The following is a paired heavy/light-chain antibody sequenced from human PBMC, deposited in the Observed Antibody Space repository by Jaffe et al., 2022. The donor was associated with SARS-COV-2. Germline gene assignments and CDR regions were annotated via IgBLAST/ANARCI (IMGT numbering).Heavy chain of an antibody. D-gene: IGHD6-19*01. CDR3: ARAPGYSRGWYGFYFDF. Sequence: EVQLVESGGGLVQPGGSLRLSCGASGFTFNYYKMNWVRQAPGKGLEWVSVDTGDNTIYYADSVKGRFTISTDNAQNSLYLQMNSLRAEDTAVYYCARAPGYSRGWYGFYFDFWGQGTLVTDSS. CDR2: DTGDNTI. CDR1: GFTFNYYK. J-gene: IGHJ4*02. V-gene: IGHV3-48*03.
Light chain of an antibody. CDR3: QQYNNWPPWT. CDR2: GAS. V-gene: IGKV3-15*01. Sequence: EIVMTQSPVTVSVSPGERATLSCRASQSVSSNLAWYQQKPGQAPRLLIYGASTRATGIPARFSGSGSGTEFTLTISSLQSEDFAVYYCQQYNNWPPWTFGQGTKVEMK. CDR1: QSVSSN. J-gene: IGKJ1*01.